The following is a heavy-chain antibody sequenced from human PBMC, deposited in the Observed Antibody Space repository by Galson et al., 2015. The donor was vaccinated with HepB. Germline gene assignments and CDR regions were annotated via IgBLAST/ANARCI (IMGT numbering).Heavy chain of an antibody. V-gene: IGHV3-9*01. CDR1: GFTFEDYA. CDR3: ARGDPGEIYWYFDL. Sequence: SLRLSCAASGFTFEDYAMHWVRQVPGKGLEWASGISWNSDFTGYADSVRGRFTISRDNARYSLYLQMNSLRGEDTAVYYCARGDPGEIYWYFDLWGQGTLVTVSS. J-gene: IGHJ2*01. CDR2: ISWNSDFT. D-gene: IGHD2-21*01.